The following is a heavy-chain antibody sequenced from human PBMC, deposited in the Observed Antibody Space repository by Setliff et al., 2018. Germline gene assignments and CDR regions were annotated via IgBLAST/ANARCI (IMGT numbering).Heavy chain of an antibody. CDR1: GDSISNYY. Sequence: SETLSLTCTVSGDSISNYYRSWIRQPAGKGLEWIGSIYHSGSSYYNSSLRSRVTISVDTSKNQFSLILRSVTAADTAVYYCARGRMRGSCSGPSCTYDPFDIWGQGTPVTVSS. CDR2: IYHSGSS. J-gene: IGHJ3*02. V-gene: IGHV4-4*07. CDR3: ARGRMRGSCSGPSCTYDPFDI. D-gene: IGHD2-2*01.